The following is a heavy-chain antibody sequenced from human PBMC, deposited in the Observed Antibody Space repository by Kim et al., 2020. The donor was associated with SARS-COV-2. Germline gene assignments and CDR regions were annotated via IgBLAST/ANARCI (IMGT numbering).Heavy chain of an antibody. V-gene: IGHV1-3*01. J-gene: IGHJ6*02. CDR3: ARDYSGPYYYGMDV. Sequence: ASVKVSCKASGYTFTNYAVHWVRQAPGQRLEWMGWINAGIGNTKYSQNFQGRVTITRDTSASTAYMELSSLKPEDTAVYYCARDYSGPYYYGMDVWGQGT. CDR2: INAGIGNT. CDR1: GYTFTNYA. D-gene: IGHD3-10*01.